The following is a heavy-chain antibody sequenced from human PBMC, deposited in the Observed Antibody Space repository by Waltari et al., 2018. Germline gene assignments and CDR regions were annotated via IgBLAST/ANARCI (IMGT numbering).Heavy chain of an antibody. CDR2: INHSGST. Sequence: QVQLEQWGAGLLKPSETLSLTCAVYSGSFSDYYWSWIRQPPGKGLEWIGEINHSGSTNFNPSLKSRVTISVDTSKNQFSLKVSSVTAADTAVYYCARGRIGGPSPYYWGRGTLVTVSS. J-gene: IGHJ4*02. CDR3: ARGRIGGPSPYY. CDR1: SGSFSDYY. V-gene: IGHV4-34*01.